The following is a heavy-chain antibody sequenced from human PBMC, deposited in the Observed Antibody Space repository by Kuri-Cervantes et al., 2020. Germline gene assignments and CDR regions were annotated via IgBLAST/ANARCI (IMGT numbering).Heavy chain of an antibody. CDR2: ISWNSGSI. CDR1: GFTFDDYA. D-gene: IGHD1/OR15-1a*01. J-gene: IGHJ4*02. Sequence: SLKISCAASGFTFDDYAMHWVRQAPGKGLEWVSGISWNSGSIGYADSVKGRFTISRDNAKNSLYLQIDSLRPEDTAVFYCARDPRTPYYWGQGTLVTVSS. V-gene: IGHV3-9*01. CDR3: ARDPRTPYY.